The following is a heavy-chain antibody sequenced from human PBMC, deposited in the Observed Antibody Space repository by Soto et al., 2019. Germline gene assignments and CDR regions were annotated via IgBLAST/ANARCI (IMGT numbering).Heavy chain of an antibody. CDR3: ARVQVMITFGRVIVHDAFDI. CDR1: GFTFSSYW. V-gene: IGHV3-74*01. D-gene: IGHD3-16*02. J-gene: IGHJ3*02. Sequence: EVQLVESGGGLVQPGGSLRLSCAASGFTFSSYWMHWVRQAPGKGLVWVSRMHSDGSSTSYADSVKGRFTRSRDNAKNTLYLQMKSRRAEDKAVDYCARVQVMITFGRVIVHDAFDIWGQGTMVTVSS. CDR2: MHSDGSST.